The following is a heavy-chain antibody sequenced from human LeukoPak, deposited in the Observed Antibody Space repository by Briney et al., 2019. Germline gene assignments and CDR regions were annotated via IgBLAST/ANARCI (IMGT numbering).Heavy chain of an antibody. D-gene: IGHD4/OR15-4a*01. CDR2: ISSSSSAI. CDR1: GFTFSSDS. CDR3: ASALGAY. V-gene: IGHV3-48*04. J-gene: IGHJ4*02. Sequence: AGGSLRLSCAASGFTFSSDSMNWVRQAPGKGLEWVSYISSSSSAIYYADSVKGRFTISRDNSKNSLYLQMSSLRAEDTAVCYCASALGAYWGQGTLVTVSS.